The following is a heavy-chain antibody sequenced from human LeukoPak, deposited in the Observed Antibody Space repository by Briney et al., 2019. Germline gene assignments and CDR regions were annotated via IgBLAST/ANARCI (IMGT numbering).Heavy chain of an antibody. J-gene: IGHJ4*02. D-gene: IGHD3-10*01. CDR2: ISYDGSNK. V-gene: IGHV3-30-3*02. CDR1: GFTFSSYA. Sequence: PGRSLRLSCAASGFTFSSYAMHWVRRAPGKGLEWVAVISYDGSNKYYADSVKGRFTISRDNSKNTLYLQMNSLRVEDTAVYYCAKHLWRDLLWFGEDYYFGYWGQGTLVTVSS. CDR3: AKHLWRDLLWFGEDYYFGY.